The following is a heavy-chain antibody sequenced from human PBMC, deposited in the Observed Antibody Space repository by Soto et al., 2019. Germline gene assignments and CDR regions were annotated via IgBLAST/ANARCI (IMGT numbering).Heavy chain of an antibody. CDR3: AQMPLYGDVRLWFDP. CDR2: IYWDDDK. J-gene: IGHJ5*02. CDR1: GFSLSTSGVG. D-gene: IGHD4-17*01. Sequence: SGPTLVNPTQTLTLTCTFSGFSLSTSGVGVGWIRQPPGKALEWLALIYWDDDKRYSPSLKSRLTITKDTSKNQVVLTMTNMDPVDTATYYCAQMPLYGDVRLWFDPSGQGTLVTVSS. V-gene: IGHV2-5*02.